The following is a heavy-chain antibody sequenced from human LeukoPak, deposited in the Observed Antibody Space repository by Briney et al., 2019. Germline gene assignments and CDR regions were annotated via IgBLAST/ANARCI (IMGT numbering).Heavy chain of an antibody. Sequence: PSQTLSLTCTVSGGSISSGSYYWSWIRQPAGKGLEWIGRIYTSGSTNYNPSLKSRVTISVDTSKNQFSLKLSSVTAADTAVYYCARAKGEYSSSRGAFDIWGQGTMVTVSS. J-gene: IGHJ3*02. V-gene: IGHV4-61*02. CDR3: ARAKGEYSSSRGAFDI. CDR1: GGSISSGSYY. D-gene: IGHD6-6*01. CDR2: IYTSGST.